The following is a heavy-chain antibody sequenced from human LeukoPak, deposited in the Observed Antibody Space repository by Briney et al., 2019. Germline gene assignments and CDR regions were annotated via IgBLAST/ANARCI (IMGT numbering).Heavy chain of an antibody. CDR3: ARGPGMGATYFDY. Sequence: SETLSLTCTVSGGSISGYYWSWIRQPAGKGLEWIGRIYFSGSTLYNPSLTGRFTMSVATSKNQFSLKLSSVTAADTAVYFCARGPGMGATYFDYWGQGTLVTVSS. V-gene: IGHV4-4*07. J-gene: IGHJ4*02. CDR2: IYFSGST. CDR1: GGSISGYY. D-gene: IGHD1-26*01.